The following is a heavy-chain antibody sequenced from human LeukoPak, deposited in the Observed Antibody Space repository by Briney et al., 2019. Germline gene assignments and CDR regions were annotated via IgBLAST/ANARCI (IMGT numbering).Heavy chain of an antibody. V-gene: IGHV3-7*03. CDR2: IRQDGNEK. CDR3: AKGVGYCSGGSCQQFDY. Sequence: GGSLRLSCAASGFTFSSYWMNWVRQAPGKGLEWVANIRQDGNEKNYVDSVKGRFTISRDNAKNSLYLQMNSLRAEDTAVYYCAKGVGYCSGGSCQQFDYWGQGTLVTVSS. J-gene: IGHJ4*02. CDR1: GFTFSSYW. D-gene: IGHD2-15*01.